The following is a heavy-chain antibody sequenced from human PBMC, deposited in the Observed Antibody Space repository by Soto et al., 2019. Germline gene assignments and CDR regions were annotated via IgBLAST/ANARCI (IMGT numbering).Heavy chain of an antibody. CDR1: GYSFTSQY. Sequence: QVQLVQSGAEVKKPGASVKISCEASGYSFTSQYVHWVRQAPGQGLEWMGIINPNGGSTTYAQKCYGGVPLTRDRSTVTIYREPGSLTSEGTAVFFFPKEPLGPPGGGGTEPLDIWGQGTMVTVAS. CDR3: PKEPLGPPGGGGTEPLDI. V-gene: IGHV1-46*03. D-gene: IGHD3-16*01. J-gene: IGHJ3*02. CDR2: INPNGGST.